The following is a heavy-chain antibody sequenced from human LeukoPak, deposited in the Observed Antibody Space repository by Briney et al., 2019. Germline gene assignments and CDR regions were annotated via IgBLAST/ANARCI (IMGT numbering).Heavy chain of an antibody. D-gene: IGHD2-15*01. CDR2: INAGNGNT. CDR1: GYTFTSYA. CDR3: ARDGREGSGGSCFDY. J-gene: IGHJ4*02. V-gene: IGHV1-3*03. Sequence: ASVKVSCKASGYTFTSYAMHWVRQAPGQRLEWMGWINAGNGNTKYSQEFQGRVTITRDTSASTAYMELSSLRSEDMAVYYCARDGREGSGGSCFDYWGQGTLVTVSS.